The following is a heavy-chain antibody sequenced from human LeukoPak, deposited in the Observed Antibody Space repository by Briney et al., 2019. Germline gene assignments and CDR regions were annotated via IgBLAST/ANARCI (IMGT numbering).Heavy chain of an antibody. CDR2: ISSSGSTI. V-gene: IGHV3-11*01. CDR1: GFTFSDYY. CDR3: ARPILRYFGDSFGY. J-gene: IGHJ4*02. Sequence: GGSLRLSCAASGFTFSDYYMSWIRQAPGKGLEWVSYISSSGSTIYYADSVKGRFTISRDNAKNSLYLQMNSLRVEDTAVYYCARPILRYFGDSFGYWGQGTLVTVSS. D-gene: IGHD3-9*01.